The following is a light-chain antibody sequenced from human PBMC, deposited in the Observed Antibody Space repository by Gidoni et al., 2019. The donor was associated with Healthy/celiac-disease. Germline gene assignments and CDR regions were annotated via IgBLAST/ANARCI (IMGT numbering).Light chain of an antibody. CDR1: QSLLHSNGYNY. CDR2: LGS. CDR3: MQALQTPLT. Sequence: DIVMTHSPLSLPVTPGEPASISCRSSQSLLHSNGYNYLDWYLQKPGQSPQLLIYLGSNRAAGVPDRFSGSGSGTDFTLKSSRVEAEDVGVYYCMQALQTPLTFXGXTKVEIK. V-gene: IGKV2-28*01. J-gene: IGKJ4*01.